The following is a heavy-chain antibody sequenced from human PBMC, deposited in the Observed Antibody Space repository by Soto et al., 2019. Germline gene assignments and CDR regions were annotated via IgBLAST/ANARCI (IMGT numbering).Heavy chain of an antibody. Sequence: EVQLLESGGGLVQGGESLRLSCPASGFTFSNYPMSWVRQVPGKGLEWVSSISASGGSTYYADSVRGRFTISRDNTKNTLYLQMNILRAEDTAVYYCAKNNLFGSRTKDYWGQGTLVTVSS. V-gene: IGHV3-23*01. D-gene: IGHD3-10*01. J-gene: IGHJ4*02. CDR1: GFTFSNYP. CDR2: ISASGGST. CDR3: AKNNLFGSRTKDY.